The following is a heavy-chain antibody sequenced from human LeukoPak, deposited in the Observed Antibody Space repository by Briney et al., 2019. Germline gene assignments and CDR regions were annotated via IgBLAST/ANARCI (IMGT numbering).Heavy chain of an antibody. CDR1: GFTFSSYW. Sequence: GGSLRLSCAASGFTFSSYWMSWVRQAPGKGLEWVANIKQDGSEKYYVDSVKGRFTISRDNAKNSLYLQMNSLRVEDTAVFYCARDQYDTWSRRGNFDSWGQGTLVIVSS. CDR3: ARDQYDTWSRRGNFDS. CDR2: IKQDGSEK. J-gene: IGHJ4*02. D-gene: IGHD3-3*01. V-gene: IGHV3-7*03.